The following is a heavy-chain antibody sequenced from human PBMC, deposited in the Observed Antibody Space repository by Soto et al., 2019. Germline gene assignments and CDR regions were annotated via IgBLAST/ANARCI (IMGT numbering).Heavy chain of an antibody. J-gene: IGHJ6*02. Sequence: SETLSLSCAVYGGSFSGYYWSWIRQPPGKGLEWIGEINHSGSTNYNPSLKSRVTISVDTSKNQFSLKLSSVTAADTAVYYCARSLDYYYYYGMDVWGQGTTVTVSS. CDR2: INHSGST. CDR1: GGSFSGYY. V-gene: IGHV4-34*01. CDR3: ARSLDYYYYYGMDV.